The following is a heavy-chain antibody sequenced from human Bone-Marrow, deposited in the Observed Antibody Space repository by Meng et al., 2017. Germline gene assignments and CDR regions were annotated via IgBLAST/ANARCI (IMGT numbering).Heavy chain of an antibody. CDR1: GGSFSDSY. V-gene: IGHV4-34*01. CDR3: ARGPTTMAHDFDY. D-gene: IGHD4-11*01. J-gene: IGHJ4*02. Sequence: QVPLPRAGRGLVKPSETLSLPGVVSGGSFSDSYWSRIRQPPGKGLEWIGEINHSGSTNYNPSLEGRAAISVDTSQNNLSLRLSSVTAADSAVYYCARGPTTMAHDFDYWGQGTLVTVSS. CDR2: INHSGST.